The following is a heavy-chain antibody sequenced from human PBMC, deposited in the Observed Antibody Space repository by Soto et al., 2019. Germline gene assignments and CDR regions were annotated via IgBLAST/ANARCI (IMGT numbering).Heavy chain of an antibody. CDR1: GGPISSSSYY. CDR2: IYYSGST. V-gene: IGHV4-39*01. D-gene: IGHD4-4*01. J-gene: IGHJ4*02. Sequence: SETLSLTCTVSGGPISSSSYYWGWIRQPPGKGLEWIGSIYYSGSTYYNPSLKSRVTISVDTSKNQFSLKLSSVTAADTAVYYCARRTVTTSFFDYWGQGTLVTVSS. CDR3: ARRTVTTSFFDY.